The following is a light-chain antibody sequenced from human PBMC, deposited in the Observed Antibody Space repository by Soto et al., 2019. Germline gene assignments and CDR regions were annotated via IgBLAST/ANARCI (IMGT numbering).Light chain of an antibody. V-gene: IGKV1-5*03. CDR2: KAS. Sequence: DIQLTQSPSALSASVGDRVTVTCRASQSISSWLAWYQQKPGKAPKLLIHKASNLQIGVPSRFNGSGSGTEFTLTISSLQPDDFATYYCQHLESFGQGTKLEIK. CDR1: QSISSW. J-gene: IGKJ2*01. CDR3: QHLES.